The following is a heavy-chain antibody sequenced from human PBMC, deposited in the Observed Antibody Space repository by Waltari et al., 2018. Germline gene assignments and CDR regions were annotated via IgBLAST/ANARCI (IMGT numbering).Heavy chain of an antibody. CDR3: ARARTLVGVPYYFDY. CDR1: GYSISSGYS. CDR2: IYQSGRT. Sequence: QVQLQESGPGLVKPSETLSLTCAVSGYSISSGYSWGWIRQPPGKGLEWIGSIYQSGRTYDNPSLKSRVTISVDTSKNQFSLKLSSVTAADTAVYYCARARTLVGVPYYFDYWGQGTLVTVSS. J-gene: IGHJ4*02. D-gene: IGHD1-26*01. V-gene: IGHV4-38-2*01.